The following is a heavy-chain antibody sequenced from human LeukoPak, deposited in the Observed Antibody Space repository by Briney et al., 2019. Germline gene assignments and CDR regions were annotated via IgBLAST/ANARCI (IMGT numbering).Heavy chain of an antibody. J-gene: IGHJ5*02. Sequence: GGSLRLSCAASRFTFSSYSMNWVRQAPGKGLEWVSSISSSSSYIYYADSVKGRFTISRDNAKNSLYLQMNSLRAEDTAVYYCARDMVRGVTTTVNWFDPWGQGTLVTVSS. CDR3: ARDMVRGVTTTVNWFDP. D-gene: IGHD3-10*01. CDR2: ISSSSSYI. V-gene: IGHV3-21*01. CDR1: RFTFSSYS.